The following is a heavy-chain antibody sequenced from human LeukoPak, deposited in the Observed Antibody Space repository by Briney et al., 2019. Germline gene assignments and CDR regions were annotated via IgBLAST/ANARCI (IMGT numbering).Heavy chain of an antibody. J-gene: IGHJ4*02. V-gene: IGHV1-2*02. CDR1: GYTFTGYY. CDR3: ARERGYDFWSGYYGFYFDY. CDR2: INPNSGGT. D-gene: IGHD3-3*01. Sequence: ASVKVSCKASGYTFTGYYMHWVRQAPGQGLEWMGWINPNSGGTNHAQKSQGRVTMTRDTSISTAYMELSRLRSDDTAVYYCARERGYDFWSGYYGFYFDYWGQGTLVTVSS.